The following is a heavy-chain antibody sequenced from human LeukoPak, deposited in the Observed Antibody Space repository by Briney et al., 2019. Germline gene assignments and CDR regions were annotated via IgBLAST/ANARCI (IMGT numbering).Heavy chain of an antibody. D-gene: IGHD2-21*01. CDR2: ISGSGGNT. Sequence: GGSLRLSCAASGFTFSSYAMSWVRQAPGKGLEWVSAISGSGGNTYYADSVKGRFTISRDNSKNTLYLQMNSLRAEDTAFYYCARDGSFMVINDAFDIWGQGTMVTVSS. CDR3: ARDGSFMVINDAFDI. J-gene: IGHJ3*02. CDR1: GFTFSSYA. V-gene: IGHV3-23*01.